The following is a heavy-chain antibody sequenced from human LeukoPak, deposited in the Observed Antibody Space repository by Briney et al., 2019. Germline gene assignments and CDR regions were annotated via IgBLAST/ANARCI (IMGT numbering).Heavy chain of an antibody. V-gene: IGHV3-48*01. CDR1: GFTFSKYN. CDR3: ARDYYDSSGYYQSNY. J-gene: IGHJ4*02. CDR2: ISSSSSTI. D-gene: IGHD3-22*01. Sequence: PGGSLRLSCAASGFTFSKYNMKWVSQARGKGREGGSYISSSSSTIYYADSVKCRFTISRDNAKNSLYLQMNSLIAEDTAVYYCARDYYDSSGYYQSNYWGQGALVTVSS.